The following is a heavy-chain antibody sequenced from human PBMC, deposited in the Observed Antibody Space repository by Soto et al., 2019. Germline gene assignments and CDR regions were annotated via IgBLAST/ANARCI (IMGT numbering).Heavy chain of an antibody. J-gene: IGHJ6*02. CDR3: ARMWGVAGLYYYYGMDV. Sequence: EVQLVESGGGLVQPGGSLRLSCAASGFTFSSYWMHWVRQAPGKGLVWVSRINSDGSSTSYADSVKGRFTISRDNAKNTLYLRMNCLRAEDTAVYYCARMWGVAGLYYYYGMDVWGQGTTVTVSS. D-gene: IGHD6-19*01. CDR1: GFTFSSYW. CDR2: INSDGSST. V-gene: IGHV3-74*01.